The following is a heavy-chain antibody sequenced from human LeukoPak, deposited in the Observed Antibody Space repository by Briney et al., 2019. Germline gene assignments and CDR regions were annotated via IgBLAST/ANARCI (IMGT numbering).Heavy chain of an antibody. CDR3: AMGIAAAGIDY. J-gene: IGHJ4*02. D-gene: IGHD6-13*01. V-gene: IGHV4-4*07. CDR2: IYTSGST. CDR1: GGSISSYY. Sequence: SGTLSLTCTVSGGSISSYYWSWIRQPAGKGLEWIGRIYTSGSTNYNPSLKSRVTMSVDTSKNQFSLKLSSVTAADTAVYYCAMGIAAAGIDYWGQGTLVTVSS.